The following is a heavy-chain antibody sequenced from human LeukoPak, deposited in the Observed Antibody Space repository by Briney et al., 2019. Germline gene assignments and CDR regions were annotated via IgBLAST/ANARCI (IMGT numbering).Heavy chain of an antibody. V-gene: IGHV1-2*02. D-gene: IGHD6-13*01. CDR1: GYTFTGYY. J-gene: IGHJ5*02. CDR3: AREGIAAAGRRYNWFDP. CDR2: INPNSGGT. Sequence: ASVKVSCKASGYTFTGYYMHWVRQAPGQGLEWMGWINPNSGGTNYAQKFQGRVTMTRDTSISTAYMELSRLRSDDTAVYYCAREGIAAAGRRYNWFDPRGQGTLVTVSS.